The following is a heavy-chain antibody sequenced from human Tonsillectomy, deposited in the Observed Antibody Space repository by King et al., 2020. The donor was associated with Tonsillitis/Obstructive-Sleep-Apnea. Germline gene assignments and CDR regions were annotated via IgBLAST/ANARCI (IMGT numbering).Heavy chain of an antibody. CDR2: IWYDGSNK. J-gene: IGHJ6*03. CDR3: ARGGSEQLVGDYYYYMDV. CDR1: GFTFSSYG. D-gene: IGHD6-13*01. Sequence: QLVQSGGGVVQPGRSLRLSCAASGFTFSSYGMHWVRQAPGKGLEWVAVIWYDGSNKYYADSVKGRFTISRDNSKNTLYLQMNSLRAEDTAVYYCARGGSEQLVGDYYYYMDVWGKGTTVTVSS. V-gene: IGHV3-33*01.